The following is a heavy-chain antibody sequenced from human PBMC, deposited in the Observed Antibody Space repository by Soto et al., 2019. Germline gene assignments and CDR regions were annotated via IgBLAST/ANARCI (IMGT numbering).Heavy chain of an antibody. J-gene: IGHJ6*02. Sequence: SETLSLTCAVYGGSFSGYYWSWIRQPPGKGLEWIGEINHSGSTNYNPSLKSRVTISVDTSKNQFSLKLSSVTAADTAVYYCARDDSSLYYYGMDVWGQGTTVTVSS. D-gene: IGHD3-22*01. CDR1: GGSFSGYY. CDR2: INHSGST. CDR3: ARDDSSLYYYGMDV. V-gene: IGHV4-34*01.